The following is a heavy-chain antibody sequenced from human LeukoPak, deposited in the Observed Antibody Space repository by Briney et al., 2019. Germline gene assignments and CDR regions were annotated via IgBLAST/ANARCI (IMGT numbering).Heavy chain of an antibody. CDR2: IIPIFGTE. V-gene: IGHV1-69*05. Sequence: ASVKVSCKASGGTFSSYAISWERQAPGQGLEWMGGIIPIFGTENYAQKFQGRVTITTDESTSTAYMELSSLRSEDTAVYYCARDGQQQIDYYMDVWGKGTTVTVSS. CDR3: ARDGQQQIDYYMDV. D-gene: IGHD6-13*01. CDR1: GGTFSSYA. J-gene: IGHJ6*03.